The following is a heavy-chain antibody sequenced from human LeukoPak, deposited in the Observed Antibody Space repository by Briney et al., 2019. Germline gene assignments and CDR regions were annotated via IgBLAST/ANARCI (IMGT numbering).Heavy chain of an antibody. V-gene: IGHV4-30-2*01. Sequence: PSQTLSLTCSVSGGSISRSDYYWSWIRQPPGKGLEWIGYIYHSGSTYYNPSLKSRVTISVDRSKNQFSLKLSSVTAADTAVYYCARGGGRYYDSSGYYHYYFDYWGQGTLVTVSS. J-gene: IGHJ4*02. CDR2: IYHSGST. CDR3: ARGGGRYYDSSGYYHYYFDY. D-gene: IGHD3-22*01. CDR1: GGSISRSDYY.